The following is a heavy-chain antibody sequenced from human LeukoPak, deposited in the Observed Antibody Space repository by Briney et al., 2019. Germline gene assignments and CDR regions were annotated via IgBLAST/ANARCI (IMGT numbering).Heavy chain of an antibody. CDR1: GGTFSSYA. D-gene: IGHD1-26*01. CDR3: ARDLGGSSDAFDI. Sequence: GASVKVSCKASGGTFSSYAISWVRQAPGQGLEWMGGIIPIFGTANYAQKFQGRVTITTEESTSTAYMELSSLRSEDTAVYYCARDLGGSSDAFDIWGQGTMVTVSS. J-gene: IGHJ3*02. V-gene: IGHV1-69*05. CDR2: IIPIFGTA.